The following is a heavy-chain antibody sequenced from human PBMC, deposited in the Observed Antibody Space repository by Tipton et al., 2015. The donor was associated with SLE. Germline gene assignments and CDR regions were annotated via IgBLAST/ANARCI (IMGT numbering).Heavy chain of an antibody. J-gene: IGHJ4*02. Sequence: TLSLTCTVSGGSIISRGYYWAWIRQPPGKGLEWIGNVFYSGSTYSNPSLKSRVTISVDTSKNHFSLKLNSVTAADTAVYYCARHGVFGVVISYYFDYWGQGTLVTVSS. CDR2: VFYSGST. CDR1: GGSIISRGYY. V-gene: IGHV4-39*01. D-gene: IGHD3-3*01. CDR3: ARHGVFGVVISYYFDY.